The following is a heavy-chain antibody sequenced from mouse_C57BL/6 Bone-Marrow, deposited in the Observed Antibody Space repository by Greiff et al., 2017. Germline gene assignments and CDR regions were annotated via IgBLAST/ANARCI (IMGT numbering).Heavy chain of an antibody. CDR2: IDPEDGET. CDR1: GFNIKDYY. V-gene: IGHV14-2*01. Sequence: EVQLQESGAELVKPGASVKLSCTASGFNIKDYYMHWVKQRTEQGLEWIGRIDPEDGETKYAPKFQGKATITADTSSNTAYLQLRSLTAEDTAVYYCAGIPPYYYGSSYWYFDVWGTGTTVTVSS. D-gene: IGHD1-1*01. CDR3: AGIPPYYYGSSYWYFDV. J-gene: IGHJ1*03.